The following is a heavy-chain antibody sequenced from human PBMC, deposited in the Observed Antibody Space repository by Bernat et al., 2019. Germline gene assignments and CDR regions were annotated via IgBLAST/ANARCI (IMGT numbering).Heavy chain of an antibody. CDR3: ARHGDGFDY. J-gene: IGHJ4*02. Sequence: EVQLLESGGGLVQPGGSLRLSCAASGFTFSSYAMSWVRQAPGKGLEWVSAISGSGGSTYYADSVKGRFTISRDHAKNTMSLQMNTLRAEDTAMYYCARHGDGFDYWGQGTLVTVSS. CDR1: GFTFSSYA. D-gene: IGHD5-24*01. V-gene: IGHV3-23*01. CDR2: ISGSGGST.